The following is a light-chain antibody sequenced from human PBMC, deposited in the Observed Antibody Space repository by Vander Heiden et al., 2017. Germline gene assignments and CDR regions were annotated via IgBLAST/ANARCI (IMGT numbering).Light chain of an antibody. CDR3: QKYNTGVT. Sequence: DIQMTQSPSSLSASVGDTLTITCRASQGISNYLAWYQQRPGQVPKLLIYAAYTLQSGVPSQFSGGGSGTDFTLTISGLQPEDVATYYCQKYNTGVTFGPGTKVDLK. CDR1: QGISNY. V-gene: IGKV1-27*01. CDR2: AAY. J-gene: IGKJ3*01.